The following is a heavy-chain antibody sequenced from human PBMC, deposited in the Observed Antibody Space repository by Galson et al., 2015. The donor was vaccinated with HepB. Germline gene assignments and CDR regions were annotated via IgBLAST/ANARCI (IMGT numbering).Heavy chain of an antibody. Sequence: SLRLSCAASGFTFSNYAMSWVRQAPGKGLEWVSTISGSAGSTYYADSVKGRFTISRDNSKTTLFLQMNSLRADDTAVYYCAKRVGSGSSSAFDYWGQGTLVTVSS. CDR3: AKRVGSGSSSAFDY. V-gene: IGHV3-23*01. D-gene: IGHD1-26*01. J-gene: IGHJ4*02. CDR1: GFTFSNYA. CDR2: ISGSAGST.